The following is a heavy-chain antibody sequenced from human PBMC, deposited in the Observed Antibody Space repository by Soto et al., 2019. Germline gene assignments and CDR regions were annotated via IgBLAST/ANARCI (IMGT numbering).Heavy chain of an antibody. V-gene: IGHV3-30*18. Sequence: QVQLVESGGGVVQPGRSLRLACTASGLTFTMYAMHWVRQAPGKGLEWVAVISHDGTYKFYSDSVKGRFTISRGNSQNTVHLQMNSLRLEDTAVYYCAKEAYSGSLGVGYGMDVWGQGTTVTVSS. CDR3: AKEAYSGSLGVGYGMDV. CDR2: ISHDGTYK. D-gene: IGHD1-26*01. J-gene: IGHJ6*02. CDR1: GLTFTMYA.